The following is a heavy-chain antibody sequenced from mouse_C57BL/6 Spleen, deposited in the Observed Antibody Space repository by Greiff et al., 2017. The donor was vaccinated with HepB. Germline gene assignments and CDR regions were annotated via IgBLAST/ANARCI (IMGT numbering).Heavy chain of an antibody. V-gene: IGHV1-69*01. CDR1: GYTFTSYW. D-gene: IGHD3-2*02. CDR3: ARRDSSGDY. CDR2: IDPSDSYT. Sequence: QVQLQQPGAELVMPGASVKLSCKASGYTFTSYWMHWVKQRPGQGLEWIGEIDPSDSYTNYNQKFKGKSTLTVDKSSSTAYMQLSSLTSEDSAVYYCARRDSSGDYWGQGTTLTVSS. J-gene: IGHJ2*01.